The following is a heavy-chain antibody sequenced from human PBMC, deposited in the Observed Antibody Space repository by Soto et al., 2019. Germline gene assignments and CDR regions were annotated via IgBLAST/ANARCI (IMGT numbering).Heavy chain of an antibody. CDR2: ISSDGSTT. D-gene: IGHD6-13*01. V-gene: IGHV3-74*01. CDR1: GFTFSSYW. Sequence: EVQLVESGGGLVQPGGSLRLSCAASGFTFSSYWMHWVRQAPGKGLVWVSRISSDGSTTTYADSVKGRFTISRDNAKNTLYLQMNSLRAEDTDVYYCARASGSWSNWFDPWGQGTLVTVSS. J-gene: IGHJ5*02. CDR3: ARASGSWSNWFDP.